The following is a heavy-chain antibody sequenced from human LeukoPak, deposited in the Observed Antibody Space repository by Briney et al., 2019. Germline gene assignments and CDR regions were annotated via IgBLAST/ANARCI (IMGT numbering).Heavy chain of an antibody. D-gene: IGHD2-2*01. Sequence: GRSLRLSCAASGFTFSSYAMHWVRQAPGKGLEWVAVISYDGSNKYYADPVKGRFTISRDNSKNTLYLQMNSLRAEDTAVYYCAKSREYCSSTSCYVFRYYYYGMDVWGQGTTVTVSS. V-gene: IGHV3-30-3*01. CDR2: ISYDGSNK. CDR3: AKSREYCSSTSCYVFRYYYYGMDV. J-gene: IGHJ6*02. CDR1: GFTFSSYA.